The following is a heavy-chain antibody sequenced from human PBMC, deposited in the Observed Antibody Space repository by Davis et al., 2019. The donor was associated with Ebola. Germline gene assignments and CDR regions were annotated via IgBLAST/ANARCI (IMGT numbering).Heavy chain of an antibody. D-gene: IGHD2-21*01. CDR3: ARDMRGGHCLDY. Sequence: PGGSLRLSCAASGFTFSNAWMSWVRQAPGKGLEWVGRIKSKTDGGTTDYAAPVKGRFTISRDNSKNTLFLQMNSLRAEDSAVYYCARDMRGGHCLDYWGQGTLVTLSS. CDR1: GFTFSNAW. J-gene: IGHJ4*02. V-gene: IGHV3-15*01. CDR2: IKSKTDGGTT.